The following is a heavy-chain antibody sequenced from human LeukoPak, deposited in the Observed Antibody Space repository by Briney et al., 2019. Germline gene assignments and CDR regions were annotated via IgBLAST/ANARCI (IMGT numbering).Heavy chain of an antibody. D-gene: IGHD3-3*01. CDR3: ARDPQYYDFWSGYYGY. CDR1: GYTFTGYY. Sequence: GSVKVSCKASGYTFTGYYMHWVRQAPGQGLEWMGWINPNSGGTNYAQKFQGRATMTRDTSISTAYMELSRLRSDDTAVYYCARDPQYYDFWSGYYGYWGQGTLVTVSS. V-gene: IGHV1-2*02. J-gene: IGHJ4*02. CDR2: INPNSGGT.